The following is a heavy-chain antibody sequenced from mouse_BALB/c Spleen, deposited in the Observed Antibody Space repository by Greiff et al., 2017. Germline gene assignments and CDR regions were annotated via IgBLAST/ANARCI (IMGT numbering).Heavy chain of an antibody. Sequence: EVKLMESGGGLVKPGGSLKLSCAASGFTFSSYAMSWVRQSPEKRLEWVAEISSGGSYTYYPDSVKGRFTISRDNAKNTLYLQMSSLKSEDTAMYYCASLTTATDYYAMDYWGQGTSVTVSS. V-gene: IGHV5-6*03. CDR3: ASLTTATDYYAMDY. CDR1: GFTFSSYA. J-gene: IGHJ4*01. CDR2: ISSGGSYT. D-gene: IGHD1-2*01.